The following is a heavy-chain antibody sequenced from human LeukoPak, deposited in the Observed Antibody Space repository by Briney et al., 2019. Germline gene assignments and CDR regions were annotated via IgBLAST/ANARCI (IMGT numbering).Heavy chain of an antibody. V-gene: IGHV4-39*01. CDR2: IYYSGST. CDR3: ARLPYDFWSGYYRPLDY. D-gene: IGHD3-3*01. CDR1: GGSISSSSYY. Sequence: SETLSLTCTVSGGSISSSSYYWGWIRQPPGKGLEWIGSIYYSGSTYHNPSLKSRVTISVDTSKNQFSLKLSSVTAADTAVYYCARLPYDFWSGYYRPLDYWGQGTLVTVSS. J-gene: IGHJ4*02.